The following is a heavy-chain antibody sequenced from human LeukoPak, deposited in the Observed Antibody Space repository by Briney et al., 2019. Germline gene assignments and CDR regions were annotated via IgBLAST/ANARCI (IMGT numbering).Heavy chain of an antibody. CDR2: INPNSGGT. Sequence: ASVKVSCKASGYTFTGYYMHWVRQAPGQGLEWMGWINPNSGGTNYAQKFQGRVTMTRDTSISTAYVELSRLRSDDTAVYYCARDYCGGDCHFDYWGQGTLVTVSS. V-gene: IGHV1-2*02. CDR3: ARDYCGGDCHFDY. D-gene: IGHD2-21*02. CDR1: GYTFTGYY. J-gene: IGHJ4*02.